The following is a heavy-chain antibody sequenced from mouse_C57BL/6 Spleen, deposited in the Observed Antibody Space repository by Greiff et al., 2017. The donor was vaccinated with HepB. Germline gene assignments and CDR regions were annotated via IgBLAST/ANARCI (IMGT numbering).Heavy chain of an antibody. CDR2: INPSTGGT. J-gene: IGHJ2*01. Sequence: EVQLQQSGPELVKPGASVKISCKASGYSFTGYYMNWVKQSPEKSLEWIGEINPSTGGTTYNQKFKAKAILTVDKSSSTAYMQLKSLTSEDSAVYYCARNYYYGGFDYWGQGTTLTVSS. CDR1: GYSFTGYY. CDR3: ARNYYYGGFDY. V-gene: IGHV1-42*01. D-gene: IGHD1-1*01.